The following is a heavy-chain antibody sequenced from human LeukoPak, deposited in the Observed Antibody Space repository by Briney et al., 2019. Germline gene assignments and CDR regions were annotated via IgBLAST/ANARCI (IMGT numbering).Heavy chain of an antibody. V-gene: IGHV1-2*02. D-gene: IGHD3-10*01. CDR1: GYTFTGYY. J-gene: IGHJ4*02. CDR2: INPNSGAT. CDR3: ARDQVYGSGTQIDY. Sequence: VKVSCKASGYTFTGYYMHWVRQAPGQGLEWMGWINPNSGATNFAQKFQGRVSMTRDTSISTAYMELSSLRSDDTAVYYCARDQVYGSGTQIDYWGQGTLVTVSS.